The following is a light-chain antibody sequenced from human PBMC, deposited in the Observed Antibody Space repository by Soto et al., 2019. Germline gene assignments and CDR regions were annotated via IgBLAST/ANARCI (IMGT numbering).Light chain of an antibody. V-gene: IGKV3-11*01. CDR1: QSVSSY. CDR2: DAS. Sequence: EIVLTQSPATLSLSPGERATLSCRASQSVSSYLAWYQQKPGQAPRLLIYDASNRATGIPARFSGSGSGTDFTLTFSSLEPEDFAVYYCQQRTTFGEGTKV. CDR3: QQRTT. J-gene: IGKJ1*01.